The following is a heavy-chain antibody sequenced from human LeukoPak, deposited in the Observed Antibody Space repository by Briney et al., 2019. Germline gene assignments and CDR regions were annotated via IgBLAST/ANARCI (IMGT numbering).Heavy chain of an antibody. CDR2: IYYSGST. Sequence: KASQTLSLTCTVSGGSMRIYYWSWIRQPPGKGLEWIGYIYYSGSTDYNPSLKSRVTISVDTSKNQFSLKLRSVTAADTALYYCARDRDGYNRFDYWGQGTLVTVSS. V-gene: IGHV4-59*01. D-gene: IGHD5-24*01. J-gene: IGHJ4*02. CDR1: GGSMRIYY. CDR3: ARDRDGYNRFDY.